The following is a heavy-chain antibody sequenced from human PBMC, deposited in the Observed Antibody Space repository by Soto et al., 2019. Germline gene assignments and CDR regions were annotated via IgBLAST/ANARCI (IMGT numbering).Heavy chain of an antibody. CDR1: GFTFEDHG. Sequence: EVQLVESGGGVVRPGGSLRLSCAASGFTFEDHGMTWVRQVPGKGLEWVAEINWSGSSTSYADSVKGRFTISRDNAKNSLYLQMNSLRAEDTALYFCARDGGVAVAVDASDIWGQGKMVTVS. CDR3: ARDGGVAVAVDASDI. D-gene: IGHD6-19*01. CDR2: INWSGSST. J-gene: IGHJ3*02. V-gene: IGHV3-20*04.